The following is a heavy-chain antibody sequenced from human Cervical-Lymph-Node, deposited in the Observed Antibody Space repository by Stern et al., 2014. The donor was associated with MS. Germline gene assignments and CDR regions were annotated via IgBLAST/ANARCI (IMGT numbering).Heavy chain of an antibody. V-gene: IGHV3-21*01. D-gene: IGHD5-24*01. CDR2: ITSGSAYL. Sequence: EVQLVDSGGDLVKPGGSLRLSCEASGFTFSYYDMNWVRQAPGKGLEWVSSITSGSAYLYYADSVKGRFTISRDNAKNSLYLQMNSLRAEDTAVYYCARQDGYNLDYWGRGTLVTVSS. CDR3: ARQDGYNLDY. CDR1: GFTFSYYD. J-gene: IGHJ4*02.